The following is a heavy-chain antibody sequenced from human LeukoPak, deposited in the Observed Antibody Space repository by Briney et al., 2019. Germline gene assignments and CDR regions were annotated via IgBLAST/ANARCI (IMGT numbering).Heavy chain of an antibody. Sequence: PSETLSLTCTVSGGSISSSSYYWGWIRQPPGKGLGWIGSIYYSGSTYYNPSLKSRVTISIDTSKNQFSLKLSSVTAADTAVYYCARIESWFDPWGQGTLVSASS. CDR2: IYYSGST. J-gene: IGHJ5*02. D-gene: IGHD2-21*01. CDR3: ARIESWFDP. V-gene: IGHV4-39*07. CDR1: GGSISSSSYY.